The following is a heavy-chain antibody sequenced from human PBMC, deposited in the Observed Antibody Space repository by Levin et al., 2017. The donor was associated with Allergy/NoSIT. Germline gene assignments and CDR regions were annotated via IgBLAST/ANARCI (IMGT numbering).Heavy chain of an antibody. J-gene: IGHJ4*02. CDR2: IYYSGST. D-gene: IGHD6-13*01. Sequence: SETLSLTCTVSGGSVSSGNYYWSWIRQPPGKGLEWIGYIYYSGSTNYNPSLKSRVTISVDTSKNQFSLKLSSVTAADTAVYYCARAKFVQQRVITFDYWGQGTLVTVSS. CDR3: ARAKFVQQRVITFDY. V-gene: IGHV4-61*01. CDR1: GGSVSSGNYY.